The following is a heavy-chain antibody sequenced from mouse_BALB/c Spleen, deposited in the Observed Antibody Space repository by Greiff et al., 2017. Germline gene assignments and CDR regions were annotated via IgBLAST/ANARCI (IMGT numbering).Heavy chain of an antibody. Sequence: DVKLVESGGGLVKPGGSLKLSCAASGFTFSSYAMSWVRQTPEKRLEWVASISSGGSTYYPDSVKGRFTISRDNARNILYLQMSSLRSEDTAMYYCARDGNYFDYWGQGTTLTVSS. V-gene: IGHV5-6-5*01. CDR2: ISSGGST. J-gene: IGHJ2*01. CDR3: ARDGNYFDY. D-gene: IGHD2-1*01. CDR1: GFTFSSYA.